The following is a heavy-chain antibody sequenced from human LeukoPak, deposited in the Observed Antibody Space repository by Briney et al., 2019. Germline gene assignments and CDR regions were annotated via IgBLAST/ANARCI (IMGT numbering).Heavy chain of an antibody. V-gene: IGHV4-39*07. CDR3: ARGHSRLGGLRYFDWLLYGFDY. Sequence: PSETLSLTCTVSGDSIRSGSYYWSWIRQPPGKGLEWIGEINHSGSTNYNPSLKSRVTISVDTSKNQFSLKLSSVTAADTAVYYCARGHSRLGGLRYFDWLLYGFDYWGQGTLVTVSS. CDR1: GDSIRSGSYY. J-gene: IGHJ4*02. D-gene: IGHD3-9*01. CDR2: INHSGST.